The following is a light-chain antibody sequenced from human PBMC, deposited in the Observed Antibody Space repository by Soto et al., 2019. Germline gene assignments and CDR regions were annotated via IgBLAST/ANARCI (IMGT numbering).Light chain of an antibody. CDR2: DAS. J-gene: IGKJ1*01. CDR3: QQSYSTPWT. CDR1: RSVSSY. Sequence: EIVLTQSPDTLSLSPGERATLSCRASRSVSSYLAWYQQKPGQAPRLLIYDASSLQSGVPSRLSGSGSGTDFTLTISSLQPEDFATYYCQQSYSTPWTFGQGTKVDIK. V-gene: IGKV3-11*01.